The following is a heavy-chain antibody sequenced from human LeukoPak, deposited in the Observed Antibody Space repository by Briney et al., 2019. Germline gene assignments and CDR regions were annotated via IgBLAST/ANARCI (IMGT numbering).Heavy chain of an antibody. Sequence: GGSLRLSCEASRFTFSIYSMNWFRQAPGKGLEWVAFIRYDGSNKYYADSVKGRFTISRDNSKNTLYLQMNSLRAEDTAVYYCAKDWSRLLWFGELLPLDYWGQGTLVTVSS. CDR2: IRYDGSNK. J-gene: IGHJ4*02. V-gene: IGHV3-30*02. D-gene: IGHD3-10*01. CDR3: AKDWSRLLWFGELLPLDY. CDR1: RFTFSIYS.